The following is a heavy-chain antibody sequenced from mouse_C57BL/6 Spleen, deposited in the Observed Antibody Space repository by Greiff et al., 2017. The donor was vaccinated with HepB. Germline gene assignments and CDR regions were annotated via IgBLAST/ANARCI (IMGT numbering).Heavy chain of an antibody. Sequence: VQLVESGAELARPGASVKLSCKASGYTFTSYGISWVKQRTGQGLEWIGEIYPRSGNTYYNEKFKGKATLTADKSSSTAYMELRSLTSEDSAVYFCARDDGSSYPAYWGQGTLVTVSA. J-gene: IGHJ3*01. CDR3: ARDDGSSYPAY. CDR1: GYTFTSYG. D-gene: IGHD1-1*01. V-gene: IGHV1-81*01. CDR2: IYPRSGNT.